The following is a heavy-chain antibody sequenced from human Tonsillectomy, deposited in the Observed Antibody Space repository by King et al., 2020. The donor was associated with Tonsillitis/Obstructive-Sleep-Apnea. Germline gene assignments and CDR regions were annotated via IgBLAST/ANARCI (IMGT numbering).Heavy chain of an antibody. Sequence: QLVQSGAEVKKPGASVKVSCQASGYTFSSYAMHWVRQAPGQRLEWMGWINAGNGNTKYSQKFQDRVTITRDSSASTAYMDLTSLRFEDTAVYYCAAASAAPYYFDYWGQGTLVTVSS. CDR3: AAASAAPYYFDY. CDR1: GYTFSSYA. V-gene: IGHV1-3*01. J-gene: IGHJ4*02. D-gene: IGHD2-2*01. CDR2: INAGNGNT.